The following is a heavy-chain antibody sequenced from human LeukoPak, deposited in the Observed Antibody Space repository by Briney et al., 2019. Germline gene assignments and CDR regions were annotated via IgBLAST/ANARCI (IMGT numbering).Heavy chain of an antibody. D-gene: IGHD1-26*01. V-gene: IGHV5-51*01. J-gene: IGHJ4*02. CDR2: IYPGDSDT. CDR1: GYNFTSYW. Sequence: GESLKISCKGSGYNFTSYWIGWVRQMPGKGLEWMGIIYPGDSDTRYSPSFQGQVTISADKSISTAYLQWSSLRASDTAMYYCARQRNLRGSSSDYWGQGTLVTVSS. CDR3: ARQRNLRGSSSDY.